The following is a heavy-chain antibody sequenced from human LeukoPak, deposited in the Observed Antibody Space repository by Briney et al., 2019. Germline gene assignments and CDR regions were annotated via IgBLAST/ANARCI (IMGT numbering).Heavy chain of an antibody. V-gene: IGHV5-51*01. CDR1: GYSFTSYW. CDR2: IYPGDSDT. CDR3: ARHQMVRGVIRWFDP. D-gene: IGHD3-10*01. Sequence: GESLKISCKGSGYSFTSYWIGWVRQMPGKGLEWMGIIYPGDSDTRYSPSFQGQVTISADKSISTAYLQWSSLKASDTAVYYCARHQMVRGVIRWFDPWGQGTLVTVSS. J-gene: IGHJ5*02.